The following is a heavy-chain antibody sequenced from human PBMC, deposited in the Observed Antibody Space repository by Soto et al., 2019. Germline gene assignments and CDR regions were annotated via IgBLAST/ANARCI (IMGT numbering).Heavy chain of an antibody. CDR2: TYYRSKWYN. CDR1: GDSVSSNSAA. D-gene: IGHD6-19*01. CDR3: ARADSSGWYPYYYYGMDV. V-gene: IGHV6-1*01. J-gene: IGHJ6*02. Sequence: SQTLSLTCAISGDSVSSNSAAWNWIRQSPSRGLEWLGRTYYRSKWYNDYAVSVKSRMTINPDTSKNQFSLQLNSVTPGDTAVYYCARADSSGWYPYYYYGMDVWGQGTTVTVSS.